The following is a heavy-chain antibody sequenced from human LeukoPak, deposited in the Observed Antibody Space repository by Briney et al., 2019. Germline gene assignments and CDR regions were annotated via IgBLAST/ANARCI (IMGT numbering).Heavy chain of an antibody. CDR2: ISGSGGRT. D-gene: IGHD3-22*01. Sequence: PGGSLRLSCAASGFTFSIYAINWVRQAPGKGLECVSAISGSGGRTEYADAVKGRFTMSRDNSKNTLYLQMNNLRDEDTAVHYCAKDPYDSSGYYHDYWGQGTLVTVSS. V-gene: IGHV3-23*01. CDR1: GFTFSIYA. CDR3: AKDPYDSSGYYHDY. J-gene: IGHJ4*02.